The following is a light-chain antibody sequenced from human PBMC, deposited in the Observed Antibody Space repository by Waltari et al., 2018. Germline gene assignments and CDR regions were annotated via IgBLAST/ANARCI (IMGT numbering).Light chain of an antibody. CDR3: QQYGTSPGFI. J-gene: IGKJ2*01. V-gene: IGKV3-20*01. CDR2: GAS. CDR1: QTVSSNY. Sequence: EIVLTQSPGTLSLSPGERATLSCRASQTVSSNYLAWYQQKPGQAPRLLIYGASTRAAGIPDRFSGSGSVTDWFSGSGSGTDFTLTISRVEPEDFAVYYCQQYGTSPGFIFGQGTKLEIK.